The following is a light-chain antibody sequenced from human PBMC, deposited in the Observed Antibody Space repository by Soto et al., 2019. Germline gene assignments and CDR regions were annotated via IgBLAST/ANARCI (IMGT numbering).Light chain of an antibody. CDR2: DAS. CDR3: QQLRSYPST. CDR1: QDIRNY. J-gene: IGKJ4*01. Sequence: IQLTQSPSSLSASVGDRVTVTCRASQDIRNYLAWYQQKTGKAPKLLICDASTLYSGVPSRFSVSGSGTDFTLTISGLQPEDFAAYYCQQLRSYPSTCGGGNKGEI. V-gene: IGKV1-9*01.